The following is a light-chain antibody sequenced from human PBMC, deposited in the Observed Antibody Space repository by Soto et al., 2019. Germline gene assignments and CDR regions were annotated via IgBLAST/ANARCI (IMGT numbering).Light chain of an antibody. CDR1: DSDVGGYYY. Sequence: QSALTQPASLSGSPGQSITISCTGTDSDVGGYYYVSWYQHHPGKAPKLMIYDVSNRPSGVSNRFSGSKSGNTASLTISGLQAEDEADYYCTSYTSSSTYVFGTGTKVTVL. V-gene: IGLV2-14*03. J-gene: IGLJ1*01. CDR2: DVS. CDR3: TSYTSSSTYV.